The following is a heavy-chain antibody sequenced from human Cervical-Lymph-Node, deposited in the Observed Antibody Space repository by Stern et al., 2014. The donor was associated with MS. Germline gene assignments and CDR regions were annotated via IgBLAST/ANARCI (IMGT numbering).Heavy chain of an antibody. Sequence: VQLVESGGGVVQPGRSLRLSCAASGFEFSNYGIHWVRQAPGKGLEWVAGIWYDGSKKFYAEFVKGRFTISRDNSKNTVYLHMNSLRAEDTALYYCTGVNYDILTGYYSDYWGQGTLVIVSS. CDR2: IWYDGSKK. CDR3: TGVNYDILTGYYSDY. V-gene: IGHV3-33*01. J-gene: IGHJ4*02. D-gene: IGHD3-9*01. CDR1: GFEFSNYG.